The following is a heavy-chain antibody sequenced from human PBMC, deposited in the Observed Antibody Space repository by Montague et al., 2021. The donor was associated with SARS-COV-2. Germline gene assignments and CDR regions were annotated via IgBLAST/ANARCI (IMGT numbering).Heavy chain of an antibody. V-gene: IGHV4-61*02. D-gene: IGHD3-3*01. Sequence: TLSLTCTVSGGSISSGSYYWSWIRQPAGKGLEWIGRIYTSGSTNYNPSLKSRVTISVDTSKNQFSLKLSSVTAADTAVYYCARDRVTIFGVVTGYGTDVWGQGTTVTVSS. CDR2: IYTSGST. CDR1: GGSISSGSYY. J-gene: IGHJ6*02. CDR3: ARDRVTIFGVVTGYGTDV.